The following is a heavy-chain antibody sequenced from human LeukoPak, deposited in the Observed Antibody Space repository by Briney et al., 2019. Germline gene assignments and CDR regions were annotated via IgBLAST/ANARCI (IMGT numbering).Heavy chain of an antibody. D-gene: IGHD2-8*01. CDR3: ARDPYSTYYFDY. Sequence: GGSLRLSCAASGFTFSSYAMHWVRQAPGKGLGWVAVISYDGSKKYYADSVKGRFTISRDNSKNTLYLQMNSLRAEDTAVYYCARDPYSTYYFDYWGQGTLVTVSS. CDR2: ISYDGSKK. CDR1: GFTFSSYA. V-gene: IGHV3-30-3*01. J-gene: IGHJ4*02.